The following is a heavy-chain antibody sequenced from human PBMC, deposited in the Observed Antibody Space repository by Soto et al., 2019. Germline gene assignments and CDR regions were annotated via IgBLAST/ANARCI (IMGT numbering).Heavy chain of an antibody. D-gene: IGHD2-21*01. Sequence: SETLSLTCTVSGGSIXSGGYYWSWIRQHPGKGLEWIGYIYYSGSTYYNPSLKSRVTISVDTSKNQFSLKLSSVTAADTAVYYCASCGGDSFDYWGQGTLVTVSS. CDR1: GGSIXSGGYY. J-gene: IGHJ4*02. CDR2: IYYSGST. V-gene: IGHV4-31*03. CDR3: ASCGGDSFDY.